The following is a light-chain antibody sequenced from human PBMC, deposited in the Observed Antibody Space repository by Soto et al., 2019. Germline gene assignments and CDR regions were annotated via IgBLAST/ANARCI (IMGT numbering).Light chain of an antibody. CDR2: GTS. V-gene: IGKV3-20*01. J-gene: IGKJ1*01. CDR1: QSVGNND. Sequence: EIVLTQSPGTLSLSPGERATLSCRASQSVGNNDLAWYQQKPGQPPRLLIYGTSSRATGIPDRFSGSGSGTDFNLSISRLEPDDFAVYYCQQYESSPPWTFGQGTKVEIK. CDR3: QQYESSPPWT.